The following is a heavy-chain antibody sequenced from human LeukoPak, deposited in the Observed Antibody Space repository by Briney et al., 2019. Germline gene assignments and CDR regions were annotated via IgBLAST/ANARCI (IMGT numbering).Heavy chain of an antibody. D-gene: IGHD3-10*01. V-gene: IGHV4-4*09. CDR3: ARLHKGSSSNYYYYMDV. J-gene: IGHJ6*03. CDR2: IYTSGST. Sequence: SETLSLTCTVSGGSISSYYWSWIRQPPGKGLEWIGYIYTSGSTNYNPSLKSRVTISVDTSKNQFSLKLSSVTAADTAVYYCARLHKGSSSNYYYYMDVWGKGTTVTVS. CDR1: GGSISSYY.